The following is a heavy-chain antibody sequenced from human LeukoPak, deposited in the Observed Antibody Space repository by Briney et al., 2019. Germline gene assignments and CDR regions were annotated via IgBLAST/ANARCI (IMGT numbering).Heavy chain of an antibody. CDR3: ARFRSGWYSPVDY. CDR1: GGSISTSSYY. D-gene: IGHD6-19*01. J-gene: IGHJ4*02. Sequence: SETLSLTCTASGGSISTSSYYWGWIRQPPGKGLEWIGCIYYSGSTYYNPSLKSRVTISVDTSKNQFSLKLSSVTAADTAVYYCARFRSGWYSPVDYWGQGTLVTVSS. V-gene: IGHV4-39*07. CDR2: IYYSGST.